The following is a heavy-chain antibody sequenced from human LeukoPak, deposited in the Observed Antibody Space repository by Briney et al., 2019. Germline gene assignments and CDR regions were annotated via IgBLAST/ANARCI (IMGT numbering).Heavy chain of an antibody. V-gene: IGHV3-11*06. CDR1: GFTFSDYY. CDR3: ARVITGTTWAPDY. J-gene: IGHJ4*02. Sequence: PGGSLSLSCAASGFTFSDYYMSWIRQPPGKGLEWVSYISSSSSYTNYADSVKGRFTISRDSAKNSLYMQMNSLRAEDTAMYYCARVITGTTWAPDYWGQGTLVTVSS. CDR2: ISSSSSYT. D-gene: IGHD1-20*01.